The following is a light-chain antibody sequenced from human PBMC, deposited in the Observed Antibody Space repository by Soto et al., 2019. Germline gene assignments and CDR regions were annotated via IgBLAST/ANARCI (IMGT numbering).Light chain of an antibody. J-gene: IGKJ4*01. V-gene: IGKV3-20*01. Sequence: EIVLTQSPGTLSLSPGERATLSCRASQSVSSSYLAWYQQKPGQAPRLLIYGASSRATGIPDRFSGSGSEIDFTLTISRLEPEDFAVYYWQQYGSPPTFGGGTKVEIK. CDR3: QQYGSPPT. CDR2: GAS. CDR1: QSVSSSY.